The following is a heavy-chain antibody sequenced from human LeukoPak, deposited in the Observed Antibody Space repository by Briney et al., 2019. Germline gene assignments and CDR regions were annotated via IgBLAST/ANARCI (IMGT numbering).Heavy chain of an antibody. CDR2: IYYSGST. CDR1: GGSISSSSYY. V-gene: IGHV4-39*01. Sequence: PSETLSLTCTVSGGSISSSSYYWGWIRQPPGKGLEWIGSIYYSGSTYYNPSLKSRVTISVDTSKNQFSLKLSSVTAADTAVYYCARLGHPPEGYCSSTSCHNPYFDLWGRGTLVTVSS. J-gene: IGHJ2*01. D-gene: IGHD2-2*01. CDR3: ARLGHPPEGYCSSTSCHNPYFDL.